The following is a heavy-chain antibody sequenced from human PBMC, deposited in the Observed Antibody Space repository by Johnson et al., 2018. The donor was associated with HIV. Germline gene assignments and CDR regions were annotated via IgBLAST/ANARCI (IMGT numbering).Heavy chain of an antibody. CDR3: ARASGEWDAFDI. V-gene: IGHV3-66*01. CDR1: GFTVSSNY. D-gene: IGHD3-10*01. J-gene: IGHJ3*02. Sequence: VQLVESGGGVVQPGGSLRLSCAASGFTVSSNYMSWVRQAPGKGLEWVSVLYSGGSTYYADSVKGRFTISRDNSKNTVYLQMGSLRAEDMAVYYCARASGEWDAFDIWGQGTVVTVSS. CDR2: LYSGGST.